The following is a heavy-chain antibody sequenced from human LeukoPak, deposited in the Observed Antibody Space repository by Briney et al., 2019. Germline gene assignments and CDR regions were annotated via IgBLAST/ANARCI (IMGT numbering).Heavy chain of an antibody. CDR2: IYYSGRT. Sequence: PSETLSLTCTVSGGSISSYYWSWIRQPPGKGLEWIGYIYYSGRTNYTPSLKSRVTISVDTSKNQFSLKLSSVTAADTAVYYCARSSTGSYFDYWGQGTLVTVSS. V-gene: IGHV4-59*01. CDR1: GGSISSYY. D-gene: IGHD2-2*01. CDR3: ARSSTGSYFDY. J-gene: IGHJ4*02.